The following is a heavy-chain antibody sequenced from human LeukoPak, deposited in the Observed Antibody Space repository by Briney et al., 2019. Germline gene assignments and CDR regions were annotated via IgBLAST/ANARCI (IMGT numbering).Heavy chain of an antibody. D-gene: IGHD6-19*01. Sequence: GASVKVSCRASVFTFTSFGFRWVRQAPGQGLQWTGWINGYNGNTEYAQNLQDRVSMTRDISTSTVYMQLTSLRSDDTAVYYCARDIGSASFQAGYHYYYMDVWGEGTTVTVSS. CDR3: ARDIGSASFQAGYHYYYMDV. CDR1: VFTFTSFG. J-gene: IGHJ6*03. CDR2: INGYNGNT. V-gene: IGHV1-18*01.